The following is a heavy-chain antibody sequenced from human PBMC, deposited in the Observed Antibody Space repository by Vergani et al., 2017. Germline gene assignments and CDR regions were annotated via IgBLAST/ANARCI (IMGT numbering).Heavy chain of an antibody. J-gene: IGHJ6*02. CDR2: IYYSGST. Sequence: QVQLQESGPGLVKPSETLSLTCTVSGGSISSYYWSWIRQPPGKGLEWIGYIYYSGSTNYNPSLKSRFTISVDTSKNQFSLKLSSVTAADTAVYYCARAYYYGSGSLDVWGQGTTVTVSS. CDR3: ARAYYYGSGSLDV. V-gene: IGHV4-59*01. CDR1: GGSISSYY. D-gene: IGHD3-10*01.